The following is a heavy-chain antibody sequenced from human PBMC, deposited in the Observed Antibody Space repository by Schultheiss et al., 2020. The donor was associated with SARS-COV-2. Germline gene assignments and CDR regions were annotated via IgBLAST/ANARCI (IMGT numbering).Heavy chain of an antibody. CDR1: GFTFDTYS. V-gene: IGHV3-48*01. D-gene: IGHD2-15*01. J-gene: IGHJ5*02. CDR2: ISGDSSII. Sequence: GESLKISCTASGFTFDTYSMNWVRQAPGKGLEGVSYISGDSSIISYADSVKGRFTTSRDNDKNSLYLQMNSLRAEDTAVYYCAGTELLRNWFDPWGQGTLVTVSS. CDR3: AGTELLRNWFDP.